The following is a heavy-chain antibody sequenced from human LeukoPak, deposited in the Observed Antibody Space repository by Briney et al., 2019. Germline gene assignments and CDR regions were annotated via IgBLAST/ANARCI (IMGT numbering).Heavy chain of an antibody. J-gene: IGHJ4*02. CDR3: ARHYYYVSSGLFHC. CDR2: IYFSGST. V-gene: IGHV4-59*01. D-gene: IGHD3-22*01. Sequence: PSETLSLTCTVSGGSISSYYWSWIRQPPGKGLEWIGYIYFSGSTNSNPSLKSRVTISVDTSKNQFSLKLSSVTAADTAVYYCARHYYYVSSGLFHCWGQGTLVTVSS. CDR1: GGSISSYY.